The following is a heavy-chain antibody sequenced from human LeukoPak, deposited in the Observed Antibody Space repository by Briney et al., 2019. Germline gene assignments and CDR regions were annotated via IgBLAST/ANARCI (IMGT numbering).Heavy chain of an antibody. Sequence: ASVKVSCKASGYTFTSNYIHWVRQAPGQGLEWMGWITVSNGNTNYAQKLQGRVTMTTDTSTSTAYMELRSLRSDDTAVYYCAREKDPIITYRMDVWGQGTTVTVSS. CDR2: ITVSNGNT. J-gene: IGHJ6*02. CDR1: GYTFTSNY. CDR3: AREKDPIITYRMDV. D-gene: IGHD3-10*01. V-gene: IGHV1-18*04.